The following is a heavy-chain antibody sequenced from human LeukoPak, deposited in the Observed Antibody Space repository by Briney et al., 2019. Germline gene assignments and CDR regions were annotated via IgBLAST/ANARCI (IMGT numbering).Heavy chain of an antibody. Sequence: PGGSLRLSCAASGFTLRDYYMSWIRQAPARGLEWISYMSSTGNTIYYAESVKGRFTVSRDSANNSMALQMTSLRAEDSAVYYCARSSSYFTYFDLWGRDTLVTVSS. CDR1: GFTLRDYY. CDR3: ARSSSYFTYFDL. D-gene: IGHD2/OR15-2a*01. J-gene: IGHJ2*01. CDR2: MSSTGNTI. V-gene: IGHV3-11*04.